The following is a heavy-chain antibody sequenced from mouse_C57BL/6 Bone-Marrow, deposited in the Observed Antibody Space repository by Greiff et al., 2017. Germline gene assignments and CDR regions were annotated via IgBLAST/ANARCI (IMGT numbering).Heavy chain of an antibody. V-gene: IGHV5-9*01. CDR2: ISGGGGNT. CDR1: GFTFSSYT. Sequence: EVKVEESGGGLVKPGGSLKLSCAASGFTFSSYTMSWVRQTPEKRLAWVATISGGGGNTYYPDSVKGRFTISRDNAKNTLYLQMSSLRSEDTALYYCAFKAWFAYWGQGTLVTVSA. J-gene: IGHJ3*01. CDR3: AFKAWFAY.